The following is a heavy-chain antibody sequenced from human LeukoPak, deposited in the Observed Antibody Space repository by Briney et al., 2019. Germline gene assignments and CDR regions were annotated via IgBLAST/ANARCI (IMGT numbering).Heavy chain of an antibody. J-gene: IGHJ4*02. CDR1: GDSITSYY. CDR2: IHYTGST. Sequence: KPSETLSLTCTVSGDSITSYYWSWIRRPPGKGMEWIGYIHYTGSTNYHPSLTSRVSMSVDTSKNQFSLKLSSVTAADTAVYYCAQLGWFGEPSTDDYWGQGTLVTVSS. V-gene: IGHV4-59*12. CDR3: AQLGWFGEPSTDDY. D-gene: IGHD3-10*01.